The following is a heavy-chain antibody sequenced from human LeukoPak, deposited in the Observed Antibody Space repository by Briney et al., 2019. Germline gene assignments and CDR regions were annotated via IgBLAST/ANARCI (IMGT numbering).Heavy chain of an antibody. V-gene: IGHV4-59*01. CDR2: VFNNGGT. CDR1: GGSIGSYH. Sequence: SETLSLTCTVSGGSIGSYHWNWIRQPSGKGLEWIGIVFNNGGTKHNPSLKSRVAISVDTSKNQFALKLTSVTAADTAVYYCVASYGGYVLDYWVQGALVIVSS. J-gene: IGHJ4*02. CDR3: VASYGGYVLDY. D-gene: IGHD5-12*01.